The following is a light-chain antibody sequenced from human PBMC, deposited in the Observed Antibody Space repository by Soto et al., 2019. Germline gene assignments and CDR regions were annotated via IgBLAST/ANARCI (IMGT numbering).Light chain of an antibody. CDR1: QSVSSRY. J-gene: IGKJ2*01. V-gene: IGKV3-20*01. Sequence: EIGLTQSPGTLSLSPGERATLACRASQSVSSRYLACYQQKPSQAPRLLIYGASTRATGVPDRFSGSGSGTDFTITISRLEPEDFAVYYCQPYCSSPYTFGQGDQLEIK. CDR2: GAS. CDR3: QPYCSSPYT.